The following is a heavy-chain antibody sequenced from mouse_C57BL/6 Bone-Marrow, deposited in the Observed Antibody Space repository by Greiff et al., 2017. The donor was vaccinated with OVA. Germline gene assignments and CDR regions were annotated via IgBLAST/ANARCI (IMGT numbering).Heavy chain of an antibody. CDR2: ISYSGST. CDR3: ARSPLRRRGYFDV. CDR1: GYSITSDY. V-gene: IGHV3-8*01. J-gene: IGHJ1*03. Sequence: DVKLQESGPGLAKPSQTLSLTCSVTGYSITSDYWNWIRKFPGNKLEYMGYISYSGSTYYNPSLKSRISITRDTSKNQYYLQLNSVTTEDTATYYCARSPLRRRGYFDVWGTGTTVTVSS. D-gene: IGHD2-12*01.